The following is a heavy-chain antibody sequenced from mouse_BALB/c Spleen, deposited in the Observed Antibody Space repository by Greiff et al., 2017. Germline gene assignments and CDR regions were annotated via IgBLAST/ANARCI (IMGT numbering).Heavy chain of an antibody. V-gene: IGHV14-3*02. CDR1: GFNIKDTY. CDR2: IDPANGNT. D-gene: IGHD2-1*01. Sequence: VQLQQSGAELVKPGASVKLSCTASGFNIKDTYMHWVKQRPEQGLEWIGRIDPANGNTKYDPKFQGKATITADTSSNTAYLQLSSLTSEDTAVYYCASGNSVAYWGQGTLVTVSA. CDR3: ASGNSVAY. J-gene: IGHJ3*01.